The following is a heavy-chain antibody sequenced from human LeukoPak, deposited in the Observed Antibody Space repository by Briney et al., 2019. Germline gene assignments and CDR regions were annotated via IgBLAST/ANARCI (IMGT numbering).Heavy chain of an antibody. D-gene: IGHD3-10*01. Sequence: GASVKVSCKPSGYTFSNYAMNWLRQAPGQGLEWMGWIDTNNGNPTYAQGLTGRFVFSLDTSVTTAYLQINDLKADDTAVYYCARVYYGSNWFDPWGQGTLVTVSS. CDR1: GYTFSNYA. J-gene: IGHJ5*02. CDR2: IDTNNGNP. V-gene: IGHV7-4-1*02. CDR3: ARVYYGSNWFDP.